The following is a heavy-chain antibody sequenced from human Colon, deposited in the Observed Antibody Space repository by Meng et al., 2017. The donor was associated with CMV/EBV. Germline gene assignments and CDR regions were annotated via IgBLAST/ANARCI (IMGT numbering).Heavy chain of an antibody. CDR2: IWHDGRKT. D-gene: IGHD3-9*01. CDR1: GFTFSNYG. J-gene: IGHJ4*02. CDR3: ARDSLYYDILTGYNPAGYFDY. V-gene: IGHV3-30*02. Sequence: GGSLRLSCAASGFTFSNYGMHWVRQAPGKGLEWVAYIWHDGRKTWYADSVKGRVTISRDNSKYTMYLQMDSLRVEDTAVYYCARDSLYYDILTGYNPAGYFDYWGQGTLVTVSS.